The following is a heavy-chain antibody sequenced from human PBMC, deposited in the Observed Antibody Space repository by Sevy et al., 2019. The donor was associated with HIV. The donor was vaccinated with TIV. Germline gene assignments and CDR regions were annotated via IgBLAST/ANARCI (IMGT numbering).Heavy chain of an antibody. Sequence: GGSLRLSCAASGFAFSSFEMNWVRQAPGKGLEWLSYISSSGSAIYYADSVKGRFTISRDNAKNSMYLQMNSLRAEDTAVYYCEGNLRYFGLGRTRNDYWGQGTLVTVSS. CDR3: EGNLRYFGLGRTRNDY. D-gene: IGHD3-9*01. V-gene: IGHV3-48*03. J-gene: IGHJ4*02. CDR2: ISSSGSAI. CDR1: GFAFSSFE.